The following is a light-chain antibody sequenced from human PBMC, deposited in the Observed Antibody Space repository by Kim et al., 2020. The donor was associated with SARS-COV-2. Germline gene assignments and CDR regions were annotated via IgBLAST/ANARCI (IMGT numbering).Light chain of an antibody. CDR1: QSVSSSY. V-gene: IGKV3-20*01. CDR2: GAS. CDR3: QQYGSSRLT. Sequence: SPGEIAPPSCRASQSVSSSYLAWYQQKPGQAPRLLIYGASSRATGIPDRFSGSGSGTDFTLTISRLEPEDFAVYYCQQYGSSRLTFGGGTKVEIK. J-gene: IGKJ4*01.